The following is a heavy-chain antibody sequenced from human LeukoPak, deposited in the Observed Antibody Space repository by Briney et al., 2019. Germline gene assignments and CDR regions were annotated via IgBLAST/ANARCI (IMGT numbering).Heavy chain of an antibody. CDR3: ARALYYDSSGYLIDAFDI. D-gene: IGHD3-22*01. J-gene: IGHJ3*02. Sequence: SQTLSLTCAVSGGSISSGGYSWSWIRQPPGKGLEWIGYIYHSGSTYYNPSLKSRVTISVDRSKNQFSLKLSSVTAADTAVYYCARALYYDSSGYLIDAFDIWGQGTMVTVSS. CDR2: IYHSGST. V-gene: IGHV4-30-2*01. CDR1: GGSISSGGYS.